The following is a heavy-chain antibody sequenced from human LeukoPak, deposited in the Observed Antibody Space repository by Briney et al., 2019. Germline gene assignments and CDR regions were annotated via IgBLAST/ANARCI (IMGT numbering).Heavy chain of an antibody. CDR2: IYYSGST. CDR3: ARLGDIVVIPAALAIDY. J-gene: IGHJ4*02. CDR1: GYSISSGYY. V-gene: IGHV4-38-2*02. D-gene: IGHD2-2*01. Sequence: SETLSLTCTVSGYSISSGYYWGWIRQPPGKGLEWIGNIYYSGSTYYNPSLKSRVTISVDTSKNQFSLKLSSVTAADTAVYYCARLGDIVVIPAALAIDYWGQGTLVTVSS.